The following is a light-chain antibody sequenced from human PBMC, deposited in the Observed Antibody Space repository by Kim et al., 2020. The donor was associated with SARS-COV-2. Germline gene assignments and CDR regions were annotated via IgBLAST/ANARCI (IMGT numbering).Light chain of an antibody. V-gene: IGLV1-44*01. CDR3: AAWDDSLNGWV. CDR1: SSNIGGNT. Sequence: GQRVTSACSGSSSNIGGNTVNWYQQLPGTTPKLLIYSNNQRPSGVPDRFSGSKAGTSASLAISGLQSEDEADYYCAAWDDSLNGWVFGGGTQLTVL. J-gene: IGLJ3*02. CDR2: SNN.